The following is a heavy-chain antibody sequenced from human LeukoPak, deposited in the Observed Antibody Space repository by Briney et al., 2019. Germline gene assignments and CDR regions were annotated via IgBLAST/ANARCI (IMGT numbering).Heavy chain of an antibody. J-gene: IGHJ3*02. CDR3: ARDRGWGTFDI. D-gene: IGHD3-10*01. Sequence: GGSLRLSCAASGFTFSSYDMHWVRQGTGKGLEWVSAIGTAGDTYYPGSVKGRFTTSRENAKNSLYLQMNSLRVGDTAVYYCARDRGWGTFDIWGQGTMVTVSS. V-gene: IGHV3-13*04. CDR2: IGTAGDT. CDR1: GFTFSSYD.